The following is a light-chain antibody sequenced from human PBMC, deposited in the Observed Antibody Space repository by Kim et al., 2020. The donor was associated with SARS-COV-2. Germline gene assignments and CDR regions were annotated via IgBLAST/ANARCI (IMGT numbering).Light chain of an antibody. CDR3: QQYNNWLT. J-gene: IGKJ5*01. CDR2: GAS. Sequence: SVSPGERAPLSCRASQSVSSNLAWYQQKPGQAPRLLIYGASTRATGIPARFSGSGSGTEFTLTISSLQSEDFAVYYCQQYNNWLTFGQGTRLEIK. V-gene: IGKV3-15*01. CDR1: QSVSSN.